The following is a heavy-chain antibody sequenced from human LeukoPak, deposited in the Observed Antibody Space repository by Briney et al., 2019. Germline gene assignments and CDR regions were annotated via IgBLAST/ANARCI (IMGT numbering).Heavy chain of an antibody. Sequence: ASVKVSCKASGYTFTSYGISWVRQAPGQGLEWMGWINTNTGNPTYAQGFTGRFVFSLDTSVNTAYLQISSLKAEDTAVYYCARVVHPYDYESSGLTYDAFDIWGQGTMVTVSS. CDR3: ARVVHPYDYESSGLTYDAFDI. J-gene: IGHJ3*02. CDR2: INTNTGNP. V-gene: IGHV7-4-1*02. D-gene: IGHD3-22*01. CDR1: GYTFTSYG.